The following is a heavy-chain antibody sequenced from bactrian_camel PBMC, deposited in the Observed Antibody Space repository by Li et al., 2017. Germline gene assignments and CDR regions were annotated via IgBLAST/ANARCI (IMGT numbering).Heavy chain of an antibody. CDR2: ISSDLTT. J-gene: IGHJ4*01. D-gene: IGHD2*01. Sequence: VQLVESGGGSVPAGGSLRLPCAASGYPYSSYYMTWFRQAPGKERELVASISSDLTTTYADSVKGRFTISRDVAKNTMYLQMTSLKPEDTAMYYCAADKALRYCYTGRVEYKYWGQGTQVTVS. CDR3: AADKALRYCYTGRVEYKY. CDR1: GYPYSSYY. V-gene: IGHV3S10*01.